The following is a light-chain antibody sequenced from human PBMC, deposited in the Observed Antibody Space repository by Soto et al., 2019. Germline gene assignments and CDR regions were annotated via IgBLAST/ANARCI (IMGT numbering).Light chain of an antibody. CDR2: GAS. J-gene: IGKJ5*01. CDR3: QQYDTSPVT. V-gene: IGKV3-20*01. CDR1: QSVSNY. Sequence: EIVLTQSPGTLSLSPGERATLSCRASQSVSNYLAWYQQKPGQSPMLLIYGASSRATGIPDRFSGSGSGTEFTLTISRLEPEDFAVYYCQQYDTSPVTFGPRTRLEIK.